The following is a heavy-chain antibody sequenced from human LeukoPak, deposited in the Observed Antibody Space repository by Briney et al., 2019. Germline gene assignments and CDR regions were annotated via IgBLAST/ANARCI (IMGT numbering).Heavy chain of an antibody. J-gene: IGHJ4*02. Sequence: GGLLRLSCASAGFIFSSYAVCWVRQAPGKGLEWVSAISGSGGSAYYADSVKGRFTISRDNYKNTLYLQMNSLRAEDTAVYYCAKTRERYNWTYVKDYWGQGTLVTVSS. V-gene: IGHV3-23*01. CDR3: AKTRERYNWTYVKDY. CDR2: ISGSGGSA. CDR1: GFIFSSYA. D-gene: IGHD1-7*01.